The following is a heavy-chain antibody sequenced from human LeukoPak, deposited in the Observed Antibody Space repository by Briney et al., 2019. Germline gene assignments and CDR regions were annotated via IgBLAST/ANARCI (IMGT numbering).Heavy chain of an antibody. CDR2: MNPNSGNT. D-gene: IGHD6-6*01. V-gene: IGHV1-8*03. J-gene: IGHJ4*02. CDR1: GYTFTSYD. CDR3: ARGTARPFRDFDY. Sequence: ASVKVSCKASGYTFTSYDINWVRQATGQGLEWMEWMNPNSGNTGYAQKFQGRVTITRNTSISTAYMELSSLRSEDTAVYYCARGTARPFRDFDYWGQGTLVTVSS.